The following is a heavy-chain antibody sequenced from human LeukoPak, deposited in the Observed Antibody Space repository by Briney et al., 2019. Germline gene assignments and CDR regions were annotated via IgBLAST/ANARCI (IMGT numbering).Heavy chain of an antibody. J-gene: IGHJ4*02. Sequence: PGGSLRLSCAASGFTFSSYSMNWVRQAPGKGLEWVSSISSSSSYIYYADSVKGRFTISRDNAKNSLYLQMNSLRAEDTAVYYCARDLSYYDILTGPQFDYWGQGTLVTVSS. CDR1: GFTFSSYS. D-gene: IGHD3-9*01. CDR2: ISSSSSYI. V-gene: IGHV3-21*01. CDR3: ARDLSYYDILTGPQFDY.